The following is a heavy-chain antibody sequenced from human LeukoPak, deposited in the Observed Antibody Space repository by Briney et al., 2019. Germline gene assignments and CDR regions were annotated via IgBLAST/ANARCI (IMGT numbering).Heavy chain of an antibody. J-gene: IGHJ4*02. CDR1: GGSFSGYY. Sequence: PSETLSLTCAVYGGSFSGYYWSWIRQPPGKGLEWIGEINHSGSTNYNPSLKSRVTISVDTSKNQFSLKPSSVTAADTAVYYCARGSVDYSFDYWGQGTLVTVSS. CDR3: ARGSVDYSFDY. D-gene: IGHD4-11*01. CDR2: INHSGST. V-gene: IGHV4-34*01.